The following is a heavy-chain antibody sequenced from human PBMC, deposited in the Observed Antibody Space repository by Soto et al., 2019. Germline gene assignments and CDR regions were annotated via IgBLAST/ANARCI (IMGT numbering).Heavy chain of an antibody. J-gene: IGHJ4*02. Sequence: PGESLKISCKGSGYSFTSYWIGWVRQMPGKGLEWMGIIYPGDSDTRYSPSFQGQVTISADKSISTAYLQWSSLKASDTAMYYCARHDMPNVIAVAGNFDYWGQGTLVTVSS. CDR2: IYPGDSDT. D-gene: IGHD6-19*01. V-gene: IGHV5-51*01. CDR1: GYSFTSYW. CDR3: ARHDMPNVIAVAGNFDY.